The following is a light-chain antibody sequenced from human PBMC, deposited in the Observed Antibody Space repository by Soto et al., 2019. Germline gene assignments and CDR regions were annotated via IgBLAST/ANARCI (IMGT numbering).Light chain of an antibody. V-gene: IGLV4-69*01. CDR3: QTWGSGIVV. J-gene: IGLJ2*01. CDR2: LNSDGSH. CDR1: SGHSNYA. Sequence: QSVLTQSPSASASLGASVKLTCTLSSGHSNYAIAWHQQQAEKGPRYLMKLNSDGSHSKGDGTPDRFSGSSSGAERYLTISSLQSEDEDDYYCQTWGSGIVVFGGGTKLTVL.